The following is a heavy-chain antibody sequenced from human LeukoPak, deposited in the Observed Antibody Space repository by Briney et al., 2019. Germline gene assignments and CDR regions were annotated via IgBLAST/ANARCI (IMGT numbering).Heavy chain of an antibody. J-gene: IGHJ3*02. CDR2: IRSKAYGGTT. CDR3: TRESPWFGDAFDI. V-gene: IGHV3-49*03. D-gene: IGHD3-10*01. Sequence: GGSLRLSCTASGFSFGDYAMRWFRQAPGKGLEGVGFIRSKAYGGTTEYAASVKGRFTISRDDSKSIAYLQMNSLKTEDTAVYYCTRESPWFGDAFDIWGQGTMVTVSS. CDR1: GFSFGDYA.